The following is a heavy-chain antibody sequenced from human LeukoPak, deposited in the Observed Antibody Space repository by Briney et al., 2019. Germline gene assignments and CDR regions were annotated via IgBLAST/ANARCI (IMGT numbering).Heavy chain of an antibody. Sequence: ASVKVSCKASGYTFTGYYMHWVRQAPGQGLEWMGWINPNSGGTNYAQKFQGRVTMTRDTSISTAYMELSRLRSDDTAVYYCAREVDCSNTSCYVMWPAFDYWGQGTLVTVSS. CDR3: AREVDCSNTSCYVMWPAFDY. V-gene: IGHV1-2*02. CDR2: INPNSGGT. D-gene: IGHD2-2*01. CDR1: GYTFTGYY. J-gene: IGHJ4*02.